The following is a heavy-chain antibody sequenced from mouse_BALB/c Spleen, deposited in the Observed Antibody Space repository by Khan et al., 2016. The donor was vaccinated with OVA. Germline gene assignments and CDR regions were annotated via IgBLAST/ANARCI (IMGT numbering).Heavy chain of an antibody. J-gene: IGHJ4*01. Sequence: EVQLVESGPGLVKPSQSLSLTCTVTGYSITRDYAWNWIRQFPGNKLGWMGYITNSGSTNYNPSLKSRISITRATSKNQFFLQLNSVTTEDTATYYCASELGRYYAMDYWGQGTSVTGSS. CDR1: GYSITRDYA. CDR3: ASELGRYYAMDY. D-gene: IGHD4-1*01. V-gene: IGHV3-2*02. CDR2: ITNSGST.